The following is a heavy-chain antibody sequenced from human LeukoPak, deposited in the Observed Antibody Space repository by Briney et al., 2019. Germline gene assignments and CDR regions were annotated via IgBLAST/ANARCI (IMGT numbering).Heavy chain of an antibody. CDR3: ARGHIYYFDY. J-gene: IGHJ4*02. V-gene: IGHV4-61*05. CDR1: GGSISSSSYY. CDR2: MYYSGST. Sequence: SETLSLTCTVSGGSISSSSYYWGWIRQPPGKGLEWIGYMYYSGSTNYNPSLKSRVTISVDTSKNQLSLKLRSVTAADTAVYYCARGHIYYFDYWGQGTLVTVSS. D-gene: IGHD3-3*02.